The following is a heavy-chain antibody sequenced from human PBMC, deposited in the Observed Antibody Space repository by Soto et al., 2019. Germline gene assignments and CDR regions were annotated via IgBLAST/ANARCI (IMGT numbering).Heavy chain of an antibody. V-gene: IGHV4-31*03. CDR2: IYYSGST. CDR1: GGSISSGGYY. CDR3: ASGGGNGDYDY. Sequence: SETLSLTCTVSGGSISSGGYYWSWIRQHPGKGLEWIGYIYYSGSTYYNQSLKSRVTISVDTSKNQFSLKLSSVTAADTAVYCCASGGGNGDYDYWGQGTLVTVSS. J-gene: IGHJ4*02. D-gene: IGHD1-1*01.